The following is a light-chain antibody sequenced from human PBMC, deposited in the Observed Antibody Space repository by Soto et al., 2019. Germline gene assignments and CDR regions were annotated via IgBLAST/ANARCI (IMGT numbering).Light chain of an antibody. V-gene: IGKV3D-20*01. CDR1: QTVSSSY. CDR3: QQYGSSPIT. Sequence: DIILTQSPSTLSLSPGERATLSCGASQTVSSSYVAWYQHRPGLAPRLLIHDASSRASGIPDRFSGTKSGTEFTLTIRRLEPEDAAVYYCQQYGSSPITFGQGTRLEIK. J-gene: IGKJ5*01. CDR2: DAS.